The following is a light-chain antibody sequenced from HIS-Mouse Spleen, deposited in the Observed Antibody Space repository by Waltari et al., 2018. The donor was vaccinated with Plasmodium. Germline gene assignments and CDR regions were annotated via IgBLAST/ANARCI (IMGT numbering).Light chain of an antibody. CDR3: QTWGTGMGV. Sequence: QLVLTQSPSASASLGASVKLTCTLSSGHSSYATAWHQQQPEKGPRHLMKLNSDGSHSKGDGIPDRFSGSSSGAERYLTISSLQSEDEADYYCQTWGTGMGVFGGGTKLTVL. J-gene: IGLJ2*01. CDR2: LNSDGSH. V-gene: IGLV4-69*01. CDR1: SGHSSYA.